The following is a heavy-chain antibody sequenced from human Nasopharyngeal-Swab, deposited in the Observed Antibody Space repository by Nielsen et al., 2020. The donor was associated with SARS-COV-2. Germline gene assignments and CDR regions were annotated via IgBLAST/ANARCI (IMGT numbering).Heavy chain of an antibody. D-gene: IGHD2-15*01. Sequence: VRQAPGKGPEWVANIKEDGREKNYVDSVKGRFTISRDNAKNSLYLQMNSLRADDTAVYYCARDTYCSGGSCYGYGMAVWGLGTTVTVSS. CDR2: IKEDGREK. J-gene: IGHJ6*02. V-gene: IGHV3-7*01. CDR3: ARDTYCSGGSCYGYGMAV.